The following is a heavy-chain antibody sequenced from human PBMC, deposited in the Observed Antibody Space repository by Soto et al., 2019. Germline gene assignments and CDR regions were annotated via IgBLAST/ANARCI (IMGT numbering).Heavy chain of an antibody. V-gene: IGHV2-5*02. Sequence: QITLKESGPTLVKPTQTLTLTCTFSGFSLSRSGVGVAWIRQPPGKALEWLALISWDGDKYYSPSLKNRLSITKDTSENHVVHTLSNVDPVDKGTYFCARRPSDYIWGSYPTWGQGTLVPVSS. J-gene: IGHJ5*02. CDR1: GFSLSRSGVG. CDR3: ARRPSDYIWGSYPT. CDR2: ISWDGDK. D-gene: IGHD3-16*01.